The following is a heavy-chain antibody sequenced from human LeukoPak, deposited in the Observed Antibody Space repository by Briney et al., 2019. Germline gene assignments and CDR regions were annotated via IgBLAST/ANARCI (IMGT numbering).Heavy chain of an antibody. CDR3: ARDLVSDSGYGY. Sequence: GASVKVSCKASGYTFTSYYMHWVRQAPGQGLEWMGIINPSGGSTSYAQKFQGRVTMTRDTSTSTVYMELSRLRSEDTAVYYYARDLVSDSGYGYWGQGTLVTVSS. V-gene: IGHV1-46*01. CDR1: GYTFTSYY. CDR2: INPSGGST. J-gene: IGHJ4*02. D-gene: IGHD5-12*01.